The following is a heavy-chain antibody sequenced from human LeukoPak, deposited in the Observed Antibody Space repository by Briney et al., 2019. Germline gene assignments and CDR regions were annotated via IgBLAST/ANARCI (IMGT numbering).Heavy chain of an antibody. J-gene: IGHJ6*04. CDR2: MSPNNGNT. Sequence: GASGKVSCKASGSTFTSYDIHWVRQAPGQGLGWMGRMSPNNGNTGDAQKFQGRVTMTRDPSISTAYMELSSLRSEDTGVYFCARALAGTAELDVWGKGTTVTVSS. CDR3: ARALAGTAELDV. D-gene: IGHD1-1*01. V-gene: IGHV1-8*01. CDR1: GSTFTSYD.